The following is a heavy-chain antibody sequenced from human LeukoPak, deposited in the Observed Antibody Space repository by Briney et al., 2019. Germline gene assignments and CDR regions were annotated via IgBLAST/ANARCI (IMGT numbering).Heavy chain of an antibody. V-gene: IGHV4-59*01. Sequence: SETLSLTCTVSGGSISSYYWSWIRQPPGKGLEWIGYIYYIGSTNYNPSLKSRVTISVDTSKNQFSLKLGSVTAADTAVYYCARSGKSITIFGVVRVNWFDPWGQGTLVTVSS. CDR1: GGSISSYY. CDR2: IYYIGST. D-gene: IGHD3-3*01. CDR3: ARSGKSITIFGVVRVNWFDP. J-gene: IGHJ5*02.